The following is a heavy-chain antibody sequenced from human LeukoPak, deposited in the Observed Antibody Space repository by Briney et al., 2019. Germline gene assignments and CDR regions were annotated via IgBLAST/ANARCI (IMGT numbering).Heavy chain of an antibody. Sequence: GGSLRLSCAASGFTFSSYSMNWVRQAPGKGLEWVSSISSSSSYIYYADSVKGRFTISRDNAKNSLYLQMNSLRAEDTAVYYCARVPLPNYYDSSGSRDDAFDIWGQGTMVTASS. V-gene: IGHV3-21*01. D-gene: IGHD3-22*01. CDR3: ARVPLPNYYDSSGSRDDAFDI. J-gene: IGHJ3*02. CDR2: ISSSSSYI. CDR1: GFTFSSYS.